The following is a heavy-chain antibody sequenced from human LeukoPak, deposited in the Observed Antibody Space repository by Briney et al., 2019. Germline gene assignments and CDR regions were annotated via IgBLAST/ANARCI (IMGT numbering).Heavy chain of an antibody. D-gene: IGHD5-12*01. Sequence: PSETLSLTCTVSGGSISYSSHYWGWVRQPPGKGLEWIGSIYYSGNTYYNPSLKRRVTIFVDTSKNQFSLNLNSVTAADTAVYYCAGLNSDYLGNYYMDVWGKGTTVTVSS. CDR3: AGLNSDYLGNYYMDV. CDR1: GGSISYSSHY. V-gene: IGHV4-39*01. J-gene: IGHJ6*03. CDR2: IYYSGNT.